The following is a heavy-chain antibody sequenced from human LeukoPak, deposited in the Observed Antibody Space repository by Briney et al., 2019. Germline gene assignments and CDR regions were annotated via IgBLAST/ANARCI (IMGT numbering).Heavy chain of an antibody. V-gene: IGHV3-74*01. J-gene: IGHJ4*02. CDR1: GFTFSRSW. D-gene: IGHD6-19*01. CDR2: LNDDGSTT. Sequence: GGSLRLSCAASGFTFSRSWMHWVRQSPGKGLVWVSRLNDDGSTTTYADSVKGRFTISRDNAKNTLYLQMNSLRAEDTAVYYCARPGIAVAGEFFDYWGQGTLVTVSS. CDR3: ARPGIAVAGEFFDY.